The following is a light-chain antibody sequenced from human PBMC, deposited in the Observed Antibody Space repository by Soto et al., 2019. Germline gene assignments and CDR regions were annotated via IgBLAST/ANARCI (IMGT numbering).Light chain of an antibody. CDR1: QSISYW. CDR2: DAS. CDR3: QQYNMYPWT. J-gene: IGKJ1*01. Sequence: DIQMTQSPSTLSASVGDRVTITCRASQSISYWLAWYQQKPGKASKLLIYDASTLESGVPSRFSGSGSGTEFTLTISSLQPDDFATYYCQQYNMYPWTFGQGTKVEIK. V-gene: IGKV1-5*01.